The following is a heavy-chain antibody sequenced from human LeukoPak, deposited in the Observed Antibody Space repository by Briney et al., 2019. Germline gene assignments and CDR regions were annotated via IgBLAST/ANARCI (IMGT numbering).Heavy chain of an antibody. CDR1: GFTFSSCA. Sequence: GGSLRLSCAASGFTFSSCAMSWVRQAPGTGLEWVSIISDSGGDTYYADSVKGRFTISRDNSKNTLYLQMNNLRLEDTAVYYCAKGGGASGFWTTKSAFDTWGQGTRVTVST. CDR2: ISDSGGDT. CDR3: AKGGGASGFWTTKSAFDT. D-gene: IGHD3/OR15-3a*01. V-gene: IGHV3-23*01. J-gene: IGHJ3*02.